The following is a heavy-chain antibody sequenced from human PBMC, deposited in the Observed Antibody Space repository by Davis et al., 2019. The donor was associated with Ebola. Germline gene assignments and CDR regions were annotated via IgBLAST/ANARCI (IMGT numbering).Heavy chain of an antibody. D-gene: IGHD3-3*01. CDR2: IYPGDSDT. J-gene: IGHJ6*03. Sequence: GESLKISCKGSGYSFTSYWIGWVRQMPGKGLEWMGIIYPGDSDTRYSPSFQGQVTISADKSISTAYLQWSSLEASDTAIYYCARFGYDFWSGYNNFYYYMDVWGKGTTVTVSS. CDR3: ARFGYDFWSGYNNFYYYMDV. CDR1: GYSFTSYW. V-gene: IGHV5-51*01.